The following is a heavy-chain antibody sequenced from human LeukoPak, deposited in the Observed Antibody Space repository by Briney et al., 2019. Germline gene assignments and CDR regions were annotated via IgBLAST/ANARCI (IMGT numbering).Heavy chain of an antibody. Sequence: SETLSLTCAVYGGSFSGYYWSWIRQPPGKGLEWIGEINHSGSANYNPSLKSRVTISVDTSKNQFSLKLSSVTAADTAVYYCASSLGYCSSTSCYNRIFDYWGQGTLVTVSS. J-gene: IGHJ4*02. V-gene: IGHV4-34*01. D-gene: IGHD2-2*02. CDR2: INHSGSA. CDR1: GGSFSGYY. CDR3: ASSLGYCSSTSCYNRIFDY.